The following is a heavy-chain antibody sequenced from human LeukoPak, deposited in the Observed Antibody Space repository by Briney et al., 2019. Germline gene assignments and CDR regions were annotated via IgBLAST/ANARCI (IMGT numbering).Heavy chain of an antibody. V-gene: IGHV1-2*02. CDR1: GYTFTGYY. CDR3: ARGPPKYSSGWYISGNDYYYYYMDV. J-gene: IGHJ6*03. CDR2: INPNSGGT. Sequence: GASVKVSCKASGYTFTGYYMHWVRQAPGQGLEWMGWINPNSGGTNYAQKFQGRVTMTRDTSISTAYMELSRLRSDDTAVYYCARGPPKYSSGWYISGNDYYYYYMDVWGKGTTVTVSS. D-gene: IGHD6-19*01.